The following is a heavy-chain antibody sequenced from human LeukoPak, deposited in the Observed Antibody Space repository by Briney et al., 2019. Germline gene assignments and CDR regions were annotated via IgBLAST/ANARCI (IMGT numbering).Heavy chain of an antibody. CDR1: GYSFTDYY. CDR3: ARANFLYCSSSTCLFDY. CDR2: INPNDGDT. V-gene: IGHV1-2*02. D-gene: IGHD2-2*01. J-gene: IGHJ4*02. Sequence: SAKVSCKASGYSFTDYYMHWVRQAPGHGCEWRGWINPNDGDTNDAQKFQGRVTMTRDTSISTAHMEVSRLRSDDTAVYYCARANFLYCSSSTCLFDYWGQGTLVTVSS.